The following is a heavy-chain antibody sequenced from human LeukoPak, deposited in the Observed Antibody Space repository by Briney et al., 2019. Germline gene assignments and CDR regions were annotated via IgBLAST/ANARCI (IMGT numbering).Heavy chain of an antibody. J-gene: IGHJ6*03. CDR2: LTRGSSNI. V-gene: IGHV3-48*01. Sequence: PGGSLRLSCEASGFPFMTYAMNWIRQSPGKGLEWVAFLTRGSSNIQYAESVKGRFTISRDNGKDSLFLQMNSLRAEDTTVYYCARVVPVHEYYNSYMDVWGKGTTVTVSS. CDR3: ARVVPVHEYYNSYMDV. CDR1: GFPFMTYA. D-gene: IGHD1-1*01.